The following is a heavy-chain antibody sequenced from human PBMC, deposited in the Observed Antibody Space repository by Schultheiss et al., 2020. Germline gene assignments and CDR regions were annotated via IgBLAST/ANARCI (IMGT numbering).Heavy chain of an antibody. CDR2: IYYSGST. CDR1: GGSISSGGYY. CDR3: ARWATFGGVTH. D-gene: IGHD3-16*01. Sequence: SETLSLTCTVSGGSISSGGYYWSWIRQHPGKGLEWIGYIYYSGSTNYNPSLKSRVTISVDTSKNQFSLKLSSVTAADTAVYYCARWATFGGVTHWGQGTLVTVSS. J-gene: IGHJ4*02. V-gene: IGHV4-31*03.